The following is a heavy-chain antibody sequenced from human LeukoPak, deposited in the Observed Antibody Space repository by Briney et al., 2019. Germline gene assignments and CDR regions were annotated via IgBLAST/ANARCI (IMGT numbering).Heavy chain of an antibody. CDR2: IYTSGST. CDR1: GGSISGYY. D-gene: IGHD3-22*01. Sequence: KPSETLSLTCTVSGGSISGYYWTWIRQPAGKGLEWIGRIYTSGSTNYNPSLKSRVTMSVDTSKNQFSLRLSSVTAADTAVYYCARASGYYDSSGYYSGWFDPWGQGTLVTVSS. CDR3: ARASGYYDSSGYYSGWFDP. V-gene: IGHV4-4*07. J-gene: IGHJ5*02.